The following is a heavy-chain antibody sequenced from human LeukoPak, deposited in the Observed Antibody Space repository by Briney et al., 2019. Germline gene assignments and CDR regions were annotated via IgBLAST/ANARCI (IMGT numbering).Heavy chain of an antibody. J-gene: IGHJ3*02. Sequence: RTSLRLSCAASGFTISSNYMSWVRKAPGKGLAWVSVIYSGGSTYYADSVKRRFTISRDNSKNTQYLQMNSRRAEDTAVYYCARGVDAFDIWGQGTMVSVSS. CDR2: IYSGGST. CDR1: GFTISSNY. CDR3: ARGVDAFDI. V-gene: IGHV3-66*01.